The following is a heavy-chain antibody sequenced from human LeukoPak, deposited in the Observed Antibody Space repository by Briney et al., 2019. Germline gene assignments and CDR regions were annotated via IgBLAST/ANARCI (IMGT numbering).Heavy chain of an antibody. CDR2: INPNGGGT. Sequence: ASVKVSCKASGYSFTDYYVFWARQAPGQGLEWMGWINPNGGGTNYAQKFQDRVTLTRDTSISTVYMELTRLRSDDTAVYFCARNIVDAVAVGYWGQGTLITVSS. CDR3: ARNIVDAVAVGY. J-gene: IGHJ4*02. CDR1: GYSFTDYY. V-gene: IGHV1-2*02. D-gene: IGHD6-19*01.